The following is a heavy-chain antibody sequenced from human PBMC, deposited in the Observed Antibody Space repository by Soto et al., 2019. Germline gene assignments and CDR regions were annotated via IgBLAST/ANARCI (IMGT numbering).Heavy chain of an antibody. CDR3: ARSQGSSTSLEIYYYYYYGMDV. J-gene: IGHJ6*02. CDR2: IIPISGTA. V-gene: IGHV1-69*01. D-gene: IGHD2-2*01. Sequence: QVQLVQSGAEVKQPGSSVKVSCKASGGTFSSYAISWVRQAPGQGLEWVGGIIPISGTANYAQKFQGRVTITADESTSTAYMELSSLRSEDTAVYYCARSQGSSTSLEIYYYYYYGMDVWGQGTTVTVSS. CDR1: GGTFSSYA.